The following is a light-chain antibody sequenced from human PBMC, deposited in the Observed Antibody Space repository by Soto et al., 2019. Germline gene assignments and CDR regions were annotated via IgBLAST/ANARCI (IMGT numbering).Light chain of an antibody. CDR2: DVS. V-gene: IGLV2-14*01. CDR3: SSYTSSSTLV. Sequence: SVLTHPASVAGSPGQSITISCTGTSSYVCGHNSVAWYQHNPGKAPKLMIYDVSNRPSGVSSRFSGSKSGNTASLSISGLQAEDEADYYCSSYTSSSTLVFGTGTKVTVL. CDR1: SSYVCGHNS. J-gene: IGLJ1*01.